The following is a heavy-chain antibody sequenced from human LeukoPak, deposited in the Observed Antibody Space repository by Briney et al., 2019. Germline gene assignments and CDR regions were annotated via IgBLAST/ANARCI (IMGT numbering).Heavy chain of an antibody. Sequence: PGGSLRLSCAASGFTFSDHYMDWVRQAPGKGLEWVANVNRDGSETYYLDSVKGRFTISKDNAKNSLYLQMNSLRAEDTALYHCARNNGMDVWGQGTTVIVSS. J-gene: IGHJ6*02. CDR2: VNRDGSET. CDR3: ARNNGMDV. V-gene: IGHV3-7*03. CDR1: GFTFSDHY.